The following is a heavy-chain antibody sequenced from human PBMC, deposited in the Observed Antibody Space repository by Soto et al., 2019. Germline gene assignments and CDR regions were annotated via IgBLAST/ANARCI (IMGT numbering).Heavy chain of an antibody. J-gene: IGHJ5*02. V-gene: IGHV3-23*01. D-gene: IGHD2-2*02. CDR1: GFTFSSYA. CDR3: AKDVLAQLINPNWFDP. Sequence: GGSLRLSCAASGFTFSSYAMSWVRQAPGKGLEWVSAISGSGGSTYYADSVKGRFTISRDNSKNTLYLQMNSLRAEDTAVYYCAKDVLAQLINPNWFDPWGQGTLVTVSS. CDR2: ISGSGGST.